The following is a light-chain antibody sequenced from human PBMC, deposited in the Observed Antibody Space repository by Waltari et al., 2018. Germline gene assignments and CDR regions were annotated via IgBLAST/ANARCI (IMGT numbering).Light chain of an antibody. CDR3: QQYNNWLALT. CDR2: GAS. J-gene: IGKJ4*01. V-gene: IGKV3-15*01. CDR1: QSVSSN. Sequence: EIVMTQSPATLSVSPGERATLSCRASQSVSSNLAWYQQKPGQAPRLLIYGASTRATGIPAMFSGSGSGTEFTLTISIMQSEDFAVYYCQQYNNWLALTFGGGTKVEIK.